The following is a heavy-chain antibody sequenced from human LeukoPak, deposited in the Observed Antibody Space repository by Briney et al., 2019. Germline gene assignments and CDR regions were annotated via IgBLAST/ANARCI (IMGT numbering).Heavy chain of an antibody. V-gene: IGHV1-2*02. D-gene: IGHD6-13*01. CDR2: INPNSGGT. Sequence: ASVKVSCKASGYTFTGYYMHWVRQAPGQGLEWMGWINPNSGGTNYAQKFQGRVTMTRDTSISTAYMELSRLRSDDTAVYYCARGSLRPGSSWYFGYFDYWGQGTLVTVSS. CDR1: GYTFTGYY. J-gene: IGHJ4*02. CDR3: ARGSLRPGSSWYFGYFDY.